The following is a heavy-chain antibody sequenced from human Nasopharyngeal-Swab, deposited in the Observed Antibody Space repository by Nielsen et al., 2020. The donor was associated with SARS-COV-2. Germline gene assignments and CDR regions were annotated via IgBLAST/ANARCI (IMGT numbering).Heavy chain of an antibody. J-gene: IGHJ4*02. CDR1: GYSFTSYW. CDR2: IYPGDSDT. CDR3: ARGGATAMGPASFDY. Sequence: GESLKLSCKGSGYSFTSYWIGWVRQMPGKGLEWMGIIYPGDSDTRYSPSFQGQVTISADKSISTAYLQWSSLKASDTAMYYCARGGATAMGPASFDYWGQGTLVTVSS. D-gene: IGHD5-18*01. V-gene: IGHV5-51*01.